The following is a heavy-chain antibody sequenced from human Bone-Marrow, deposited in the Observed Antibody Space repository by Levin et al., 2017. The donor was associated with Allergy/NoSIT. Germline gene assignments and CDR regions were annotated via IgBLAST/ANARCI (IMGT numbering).Heavy chain of an antibody. CDR1: GGTFSTNT. D-gene: IGHD6-19*01. CDR3: AGDGPTAVAGTRYFDS. J-gene: IGHJ4*02. V-gene: IGHV1-69*13. Sequence: SVKVSCKVSGGTFSTNTISWVRQAPGQGLELVGGIIPIFGATNYAQKFQGRVTMTADESTETAYLDLANLRSEEPAVYYCAGDGPTAVAGTRYFDSWGQGTLVTVSS. CDR2: IIPIFGAT.